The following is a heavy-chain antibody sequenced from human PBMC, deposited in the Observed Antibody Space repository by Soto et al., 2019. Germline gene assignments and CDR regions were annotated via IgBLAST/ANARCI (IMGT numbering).Heavy chain of an antibody. D-gene: IGHD2-8*02. CDR3: ARHEGWTGPDQ. V-gene: IGHV4-61*03. J-gene: IGHJ5*02. Sequence: SETLSLTCTVSDGSVSNGMYYWSWIRQPPGKGLEWLGNVHFSGNTIYNPSLQGRVSMSVDMSKNNVFLEVTSVTAADTAVYYCARHEGWTGPDQWGQGTLVTVSS. CDR1: DGSVSNGMYY. CDR2: VHFSGNT.